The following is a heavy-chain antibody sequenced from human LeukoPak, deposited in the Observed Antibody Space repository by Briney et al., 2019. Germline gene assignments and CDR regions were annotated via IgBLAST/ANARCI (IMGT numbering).Heavy chain of an antibody. CDR1: GFTFDDYA. CDR2: ITWDGGIT. V-gene: IGHV3-43D*03. CDR3: AKGGTTVTRYVDY. J-gene: IGHJ4*02. D-gene: IGHD4-17*01. Sequence: GGSLRLSCAASGFTFDDYAIHWVRQPPGKGLEWVSLITWDGGITYYADSVKGRFTISRDNSKNAVYLQMNSLGAQDTAVYYCAKGGTTVTRYVDYWGQGTLVTVSS.